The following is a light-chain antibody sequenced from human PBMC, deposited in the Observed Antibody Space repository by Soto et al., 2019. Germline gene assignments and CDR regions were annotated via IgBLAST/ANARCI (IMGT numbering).Light chain of an antibody. Sequence: QSALTQPASVSGSPGQSITIYCTGTSSDVGGYNYVSWYQHHPGKAPELMIYGVSNRPSGVSNRFSGSKSGNTASLTISGLQAEDEADYYCSSYTGSSTLLFGGGTKLTVL. V-gene: IGLV2-14*03. CDR3: SSYTGSSTLL. J-gene: IGLJ2*01. CDR1: SSDVGGYNY. CDR2: GVS.